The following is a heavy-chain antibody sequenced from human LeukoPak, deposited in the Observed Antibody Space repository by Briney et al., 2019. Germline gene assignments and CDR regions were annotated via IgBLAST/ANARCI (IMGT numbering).Heavy chain of an antibody. V-gene: IGHV4-30-2*01. Sequence: PSETLSLTCAVSGGSISSGGYSWSWIRQPPGKGLEWIGYIYHSGSTYYNPSLKSRITISVDRSKNQFSLKLSSVTAADTAVYYCARGHLMTCYFPNWFDPWGQGTLVTVSS. J-gene: IGHJ5*02. D-gene: IGHD3-9*01. CDR2: IYHSGST. CDR3: ARGHLMTCYFPNWFDP. CDR1: GGSISSGGYS.